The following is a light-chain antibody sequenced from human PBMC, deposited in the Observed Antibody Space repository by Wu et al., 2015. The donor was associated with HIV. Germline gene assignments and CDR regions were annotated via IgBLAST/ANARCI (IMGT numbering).Light chain of an antibody. CDR2: DAS. CDR1: QSLRSSY. V-gene: IGKV3D-20*01. J-gene: IGKJ3*01. Sequence: EIVLTQSPGTLSLSPGERATLSCRASQSLRSSYLAWYQQKPGLAPRLLIYDASRRATGIPDRFSGSGSGTHFTLTISRLETEDFVVYYCQQYLSSPTFGPGTKVDL. CDR3: QQYLSSPT.